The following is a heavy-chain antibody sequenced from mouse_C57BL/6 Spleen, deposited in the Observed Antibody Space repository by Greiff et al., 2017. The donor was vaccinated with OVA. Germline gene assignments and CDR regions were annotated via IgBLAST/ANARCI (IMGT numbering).Heavy chain of an antibody. Sequence: VKLQQPGAELVRPGSSVKLSCKASGYTFTSYWLDWVKQRPGQGLEWIGNIYPSDSETHYNQKFKDKATLTVDKSSSTAYMQLSSLTSEDSAVYYCARRTTEWYFDVWGKGTTVTVSS. J-gene: IGHJ1*03. V-gene: IGHV1-61*01. D-gene: IGHD1-1*01. CDR2: IYPSDSET. CDR3: ARRTTEWYFDV. CDR1: GYTFTSYW.